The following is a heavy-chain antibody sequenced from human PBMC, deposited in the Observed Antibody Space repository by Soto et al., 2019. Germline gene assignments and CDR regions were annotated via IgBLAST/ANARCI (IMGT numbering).Heavy chain of an antibody. CDR1: GYSFTSYW. Sequence: PGESLKISCKGSGYSFTSYWIGWVRQMPGKGLEWMGIIYPGDSDTRYSPSFQGQVTISADKSISTAYLQWSSLKASDTAMYYCARGAAAGYYYYGMDVWGQGTTVTVSS. CDR3: ARGAAAGYYYYGMDV. D-gene: IGHD6-13*01. V-gene: IGHV5-51*01. CDR2: IYPGDSDT. J-gene: IGHJ6*02.